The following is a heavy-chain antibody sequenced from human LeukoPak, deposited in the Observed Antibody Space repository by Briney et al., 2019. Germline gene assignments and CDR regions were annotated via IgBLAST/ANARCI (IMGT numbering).Heavy chain of an antibody. V-gene: IGHV3-7*01. J-gene: IGHJ4*02. CDR1: GFTFSSYW. D-gene: IGHD5-12*01. CDR3: ARDVASWGGYTFAY. Sequence: GGSLRLSCAASGFTFSSYWMSWVRQAPGKGREWVANIKQDGSDRYYVDSVKGRFTISRDNGKNSLYLQMNSLRIDDTAVYFCARDVASWGGYTFAYWGQGTLVTVSS. CDR2: IKQDGSDR.